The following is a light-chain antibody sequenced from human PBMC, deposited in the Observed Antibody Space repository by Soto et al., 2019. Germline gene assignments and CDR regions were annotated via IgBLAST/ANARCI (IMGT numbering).Light chain of an antibody. CDR1: QAVSSN. Sequence: EMVMTQSPSTLSVSPGERATLSCRASQAVSSNLAWYQQKPGQAPRLLIYGASTRATGIPARFSGSGSGTEFTLTISSLQSADYAVYYCQQYNRWPLTFGQGTKVEIK. CDR2: GAS. CDR3: QQYNRWPLT. V-gene: IGKV3-15*01. J-gene: IGKJ1*01.